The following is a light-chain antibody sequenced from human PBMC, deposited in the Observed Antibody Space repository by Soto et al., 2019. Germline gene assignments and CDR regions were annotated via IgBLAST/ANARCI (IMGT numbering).Light chain of an antibody. CDR1: ETTASY. CDR2: AAS. V-gene: IGKV1-39*01. CDR3: QRSYNTPFT. J-gene: IGKJ3*01. Sequence: IQMTQSPSSLSASVGDRVTITCRASETTASYLNWYQQKPGKAPKLLIRAASRLESGVPARFSGSGSGTDFTLTISSLQPEDVATYYCQRSYNTPFTFGPGTKVDV.